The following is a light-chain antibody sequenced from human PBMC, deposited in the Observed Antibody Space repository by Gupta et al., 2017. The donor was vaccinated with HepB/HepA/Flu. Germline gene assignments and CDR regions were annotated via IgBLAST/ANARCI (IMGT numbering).Light chain of an antibody. CDR3: TQRRNGPPT. CDR1: QSISSY. Sequence: ELVLTQSPATLSLSPRERATLSCRASQSISSYLAWYQQKPGQSPRLLIYDASNRATGIPARFSGSGSGTXFTLKIXRIEPEDVAVYYCTQRRNGPPTFGXGTKVEIK. J-gene: IGKJ2*01. CDR2: DAS. V-gene: IGKV3-11*01.